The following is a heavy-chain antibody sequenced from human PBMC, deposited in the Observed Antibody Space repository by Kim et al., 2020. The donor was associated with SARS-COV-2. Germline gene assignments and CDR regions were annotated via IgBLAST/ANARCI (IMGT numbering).Heavy chain of an antibody. D-gene: IGHD3-9*01. V-gene: IGHV3-7*01. CDR2: IKQDGSEK. J-gene: IGHJ4*02. CDR1: GFTFSSYW. Sequence: GGSLRLSCAASGFTFSSYWMSWVRQAPGKGLEWVANIKQDGSEKYYVDSVKGRFTISRDNAKNSLYLQMNSLRAEDTAVYYCARDSKWTSDILTGYSLDYWGQGTLVTVSS. CDR3: ARDSKWTSDILTGYSLDY.